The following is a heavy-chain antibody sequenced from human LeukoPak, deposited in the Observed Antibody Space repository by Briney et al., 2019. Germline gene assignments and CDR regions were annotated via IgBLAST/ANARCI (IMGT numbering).Heavy chain of an antibody. Sequence: ASVKVSCKASGYTFTSYAMHWVRQAPGQRLEWMGWINAGNGNTKYSQKFQGRVTITRDTSASTAYMELSSLRSEDTAVYYCASSYGSGTPLIYYYGMDVWGQGTTVTVSS. CDR1: GYTFTSYA. J-gene: IGHJ6*02. CDR2: INAGNGNT. D-gene: IGHD3-10*01. V-gene: IGHV1-3*01. CDR3: ASSYGSGTPLIYYYGMDV.